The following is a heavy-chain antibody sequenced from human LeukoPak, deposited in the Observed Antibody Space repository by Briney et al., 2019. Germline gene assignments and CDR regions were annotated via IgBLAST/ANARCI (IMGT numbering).Heavy chain of an antibody. Sequence: ASVKVSCKASGYTFTSYDINWVRQATGQGLEWMGWMNPNSGNTGYAQKFQGRVTMTRNTSISTAYMELSSLRSEDTAVYYWARVSAFGGVIVLVRDAFDIWGQGTMVTVSS. CDR3: ARVSAFGGVIVLVRDAFDI. V-gene: IGHV1-8*01. CDR1: GYTFTSYD. D-gene: IGHD3-16*02. J-gene: IGHJ3*02. CDR2: MNPNSGNT.